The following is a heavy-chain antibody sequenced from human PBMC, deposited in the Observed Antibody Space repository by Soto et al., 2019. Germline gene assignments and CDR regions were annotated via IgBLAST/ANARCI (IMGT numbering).Heavy chain of an antibody. Sequence: GASVKVSCKACGYTFSGFYMHWVRQAPGHGLEWMGWINPNSGGTKSAEKFQGRGTMTRDTSISTAYMELSRLPSDDTAVYYCANSAVNDNEGFDFWGQCTQVTVCS. CDR3: ANSAVNDNEGFDF. CDR2: INPNSGGT. D-gene: IGHD6-19*01. J-gene: IGHJ4*02. V-gene: IGHV1-2*02. CDR1: GYTFSGFY.